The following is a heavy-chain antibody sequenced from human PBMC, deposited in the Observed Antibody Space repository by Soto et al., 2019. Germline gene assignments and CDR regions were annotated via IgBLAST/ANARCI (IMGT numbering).Heavy chain of an antibody. J-gene: IGHJ4*02. D-gene: IGHD1-1*01. CDR2: ISYDGSNK. CDR1: GFTFSSYA. CDR3: ARDPVEMATTETYYFDY. Sequence: GGSLRLSCAASGFTFSSYAMHWVRQAPGKGLEWVAVISYDGSNKYYADSVKGRFTISRDNSKNTLYLQMNSLRAEDTAVYYCARDPVEMATTETYYFDYWGQGTLVTVSS. V-gene: IGHV3-30-3*01.